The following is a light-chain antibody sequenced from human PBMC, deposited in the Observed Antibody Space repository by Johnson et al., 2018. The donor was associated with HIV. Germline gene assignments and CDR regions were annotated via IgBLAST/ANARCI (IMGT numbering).Light chain of an antibody. CDR2: DNN. CDR1: SSNFGNNY. Sequence: QSVLTQPPSVSAAPGQKVTISCSGSSSNFGNNYVPCYQQLPGTAPKLLIYDNNKRPSGIPDRFSGSKSATSATLAITALPTGDEADYYCGTWDSSLSAYVFGTGTKVTVL. J-gene: IGLJ1*01. V-gene: IGLV1-51*01. CDR3: GTWDSSLSAYV.